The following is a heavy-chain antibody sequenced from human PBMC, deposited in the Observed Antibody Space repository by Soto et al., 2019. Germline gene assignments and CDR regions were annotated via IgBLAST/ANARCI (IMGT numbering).Heavy chain of an antibody. CDR2: INPSGGST. CDR3: ARAGREVRGVEQYYYGMDV. D-gene: IGHD3-10*01. V-gene: IGHV1-46*01. Sequence: ASVKVSCKASGYTFTSYYMHWVRQAPGQGLEWMGIINPSGGSTSYAQKFQGRVTMTRDTSTSTVYMELSSLRSEDTAVYYCARAGREVRGVEQYYYGMDVWGQGTTVTVSS. CDR1: GYTFTSYY. J-gene: IGHJ6*02.